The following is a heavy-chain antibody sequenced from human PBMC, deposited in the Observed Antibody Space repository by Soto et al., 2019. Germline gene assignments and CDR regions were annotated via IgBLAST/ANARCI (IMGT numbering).Heavy chain of an antibody. Sequence: GGSLRLSCAASGFTFSSYAMSWVRQAPGKGLEWVSAISGSGGNTYYADSVKGRFTISRDNSKNTLYLQMNSLRAEDTAVYYCAKAPVGDYGGYYFDYWGQGTLVTVSS. D-gene: IGHD4-17*01. CDR1: GFTFSSYA. V-gene: IGHV3-23*01. J-gene: IGHJ4*02. CDR2: ISGSGGNT. CDR3: AKAPVGDYGGYYFDY.